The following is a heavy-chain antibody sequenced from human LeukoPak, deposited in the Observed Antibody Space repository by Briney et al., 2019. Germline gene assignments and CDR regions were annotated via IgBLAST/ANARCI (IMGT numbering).Heavy chain of an antibody. CDR1: GFTFSSYA. D-gene: IGHD3-3*01. CDR2: ISGSGGST. CDR3: AKGGVRFLEWLAYMDV. Sequence: GGSLRLSCAASGFTFSSYAMSWVRQAPGKGLEWASAISGSGGSTYYADSVKGRFTISRDNSKNTLYLQMNSLRAEDTAVYYCAKGGVRFLEWLAYMDVWGKGTTVTVSS. J-gene: IGHJ6*03. V-gene: IGHV3-23*01.